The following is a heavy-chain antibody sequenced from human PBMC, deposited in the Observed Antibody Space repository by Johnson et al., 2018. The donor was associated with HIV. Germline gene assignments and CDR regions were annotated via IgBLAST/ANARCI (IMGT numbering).Heavy chain of an antibody. Sequence: QVQLVESGGGVVQPGRSLRLSCAASGFTFSTYGMHWVRQAPGKGLEWVAVMWYDGSNKYYADSVKGRFTISRDNSKNTLSLQMNSLGAADTAVYYCTRPMRLAYCGGDCYSGAFDIWGQGTMVTVSS. CDR1: GFTFSTYG. CDR2: MWYDGSNK. CDR3: TRPMRLAYCGGDCYSGAFDI. V-gene: IGHV3-33*01. D-gene: IGHD2-21*02. J-gene: IGHJ3*02.